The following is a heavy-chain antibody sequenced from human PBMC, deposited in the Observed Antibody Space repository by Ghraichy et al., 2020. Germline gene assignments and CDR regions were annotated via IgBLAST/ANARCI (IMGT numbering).Heavy chain of an antibody. CDR2: ISGSGGNT. CDR3: AKDLDSSDPSGFDY. V-gene: IGHV3-23*01. J-gene: IGHJ4*02. CDR1: GFTFSSYA. D-gene: IGHD3-22*01. Sequence: LSLTCAASGFTFSSYAMSWVRQAPGKGLEWVSVISGSGGNTYYADSVKGRFTISRDNSKNTLYLQMNSLRAEDTAVYYCAKDLDSSDPSGFDYWGQGTLVTVSS.